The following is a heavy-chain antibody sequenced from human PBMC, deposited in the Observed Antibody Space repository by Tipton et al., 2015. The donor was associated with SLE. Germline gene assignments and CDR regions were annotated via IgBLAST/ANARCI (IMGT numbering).Heavy chain of an antibody. Sequence: TLSLTCTVSGGSISSYYWSWIRQPAGKGLEWIGRIYTRGSTNYNPSLKSRVTMSVDTSKAHFSLNLNSVTAADTAIYYCAREKENTGWFWLNAFDVWGRGTLVTVST. CDR1: GGSISSYY. CDR2: IYTRGST. J-gene: IGHJ3*01. D-gene: IGHD6-19*01. CDR3: AREKENTGWFWLNAFDV. V-gene: IGHV4-4*07.